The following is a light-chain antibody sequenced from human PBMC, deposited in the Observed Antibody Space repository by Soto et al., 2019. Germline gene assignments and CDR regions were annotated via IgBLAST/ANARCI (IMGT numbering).Light chain of an antibody. CDR3: SSYRSSTSLYV. V-gene: IGLV2-14*01. Sequence: QSALTQPASVSGSPGQSITISCTGTSSDVGGYNYVSWYQQHPGKAPKLIIYEVSNRPSGVSNRFSGSKSGNTASLTISGLQAEDEAEYYCSSYRSSTSLYVFGTGTKVTVL. CDR1: SSDVGGYNY. CDR2: EVS. J-gene: IGLJ1*01.